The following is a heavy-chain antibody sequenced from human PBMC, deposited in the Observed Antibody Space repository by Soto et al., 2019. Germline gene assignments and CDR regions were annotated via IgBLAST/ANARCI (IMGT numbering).Heavy chain of an antibody. CDR3: AKDPGEWPHLFAP. D-gene: IGHD3-16*01. J-gene: IGHJ5*02. CDR2: ISGSGGST. V-gene: IGHV3-23*01. Sequence: PGGSLRLSCAASGFTFSNYAMSWVRQAPGKGLEWVSAISGSGGSTYYADSVKGRFTISRDNSKNTLYLQMNSLRAEDTAVFYCAKDPGEWPHLFAPGGQGTLVTVSS. CDR1: GFTFSNYA.